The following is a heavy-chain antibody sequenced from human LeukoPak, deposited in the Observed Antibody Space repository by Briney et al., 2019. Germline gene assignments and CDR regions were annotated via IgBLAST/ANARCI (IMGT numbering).Heavy chain of an antibody. Sequence: GGSLRLSCAASGFTFSSYAMSWVRQAPGKGLEWVSVISDSGGSTYYADSVKGRFTISRGDSKNTLYLQMNSLRAEDTAVYYCAKQLRVYYYMDVWGKGTTVTVSS. J-gene: IGHJ6*03. D-gene: IGHD1-7*01. CDR2: ISDSGGST. CDR3: AKQLRVYYYMDV. V-gene: IGHV3-23*01. CDR1: GFTFSSYA.